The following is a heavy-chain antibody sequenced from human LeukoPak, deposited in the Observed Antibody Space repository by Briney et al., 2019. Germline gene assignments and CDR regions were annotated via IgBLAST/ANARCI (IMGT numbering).Heavy chain of an antibody. Sequence: SETLSLTCTVSGGSIRSSYYYWGWIRQPPGKGLEWIGSIYDSGSTYYNPSLKSRVTISVDTSKNQFSLKLSSVTAADTAVYYCARGRRSSIAARRSYFQHWGQGTLVTVSS. CDR2: IYDSGST. CDR3: ARGRRSSIAARRSYFQH. V-gene: IGHV4-39*07. D-gene: IGHD6-6*01. J-gene: IGHJ1*01. CDR1: GGSIRSSYYY.